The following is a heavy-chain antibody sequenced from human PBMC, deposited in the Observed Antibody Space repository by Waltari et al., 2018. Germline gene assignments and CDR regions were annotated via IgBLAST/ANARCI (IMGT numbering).Heavy chain of an antibody. CDR1: GGSVSRSNW. CDR3: DRAHVYCSSGRCYRSGLDV. D-gene: IGHD2-15*01. Sequence: QVQLQESGPGLVKPSGTLSLTCAVAGGSVSRSNWLRWVRQPPGKGLEWIGEIYHSGRTYYIPFLMRRPTRSIDKPYTPLFLTLSDVTAVDTAVYYFDRAHVYCSSGRCYRSGLDVCCQG. V-gene: IGHV4-4*02. CDR2: IYHSGRT. J-gene: IGHJ6*01.